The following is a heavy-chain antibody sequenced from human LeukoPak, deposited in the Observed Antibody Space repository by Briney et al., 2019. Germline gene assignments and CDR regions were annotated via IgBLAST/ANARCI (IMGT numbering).Heavy chain of an antibody. D-gene: IGHD3/OR15-3a*01. CDR2: VYSSGSA. CDR1: GGSISSGSD. Sequence: SETLSLTCTVSGGSISSGSDWSWIRQSAGKGLEWIGRVYSSGSANYNPSLKSRLTMAVDTSKNQISLKLTSVTAADTAVYYCARDSGFWTFDPWGQGTLVTVSS. CDR3: ARDSGFWTFDP. J-gene: IGHJ5*02. V-gene: IGHV4-61*02.